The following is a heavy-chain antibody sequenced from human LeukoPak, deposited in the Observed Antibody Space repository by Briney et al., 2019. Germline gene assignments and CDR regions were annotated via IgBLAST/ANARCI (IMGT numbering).Heavy chain of an antibody. CDR3: TRGWTH. V-gene: IGHV1-8*03. D-gene: IGHD1-1*01. Sequence: ASVKVSCKASGYTFTTEDINRVRQATGQGLEWMGWINPDSGDTGYAQKSQGRVTISRSTSIRTAYMELSNLRSEDTAVYYCTRGWTHWGQGTLVTVSS. J-gene: IGHJ4*02. CDR1: GYTFTTED. CDR2: INPDSGDT.